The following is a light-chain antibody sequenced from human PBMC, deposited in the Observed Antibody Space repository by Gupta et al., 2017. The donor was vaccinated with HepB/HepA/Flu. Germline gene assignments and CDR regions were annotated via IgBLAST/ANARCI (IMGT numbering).Light chain of an antibody. CDR2: YDS. Sequence: SYELTQSPSVSVAPGQTAKITCGGDSIGSKRVQWYQQKAGQAPVLVMYYDSDRPSGIPERFSGSNPGNTATLTISRVEAGDEADYYCQVWHNGGDVFFGGGTKLTVL. CDR1: SIGSKR. J-gene: IGLJ2*01. V-gene: IGLV3-21*04. CDR3: QVWHNGGDVF.